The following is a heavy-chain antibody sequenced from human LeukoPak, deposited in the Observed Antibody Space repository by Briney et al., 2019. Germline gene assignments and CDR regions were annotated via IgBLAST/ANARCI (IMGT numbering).Heavy chain of an antibody. V-gene: IGHV5-51*01. Sequence: GESLKISCKGSGYSFTTHWIGWVRQMPGKGLEWMGIIYPGDSDTRYSSSFQGQVTISADKSISTAYLQWSSLKASDTAKYFCARRDYNNFKTFDIWGQGTMVTVSS. CDR2: IYPGDSDT. J-gene: IGHJ3*02. CDR3: ARRDYNNFKTFDI. D-gene: IGHD4-4*01. CDR1: GYSFTTHW.